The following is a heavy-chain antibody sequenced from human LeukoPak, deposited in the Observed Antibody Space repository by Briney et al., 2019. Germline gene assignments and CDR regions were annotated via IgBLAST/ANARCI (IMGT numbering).Heavy chain of an antibody. V-gene: IGHV4-59*01. CDR1: GGSISSYY. J-gene: IGHJ4*02. D-gene: IGHD3-22*01. CDR3: ASQYYDSSGLYYFDY. CDR2: IYYSGST. Sequence: SETLSLTCTVSGGSISSYYWSWIRQPPGKGLEWIGYIYYSGSTKYNPSLKGRVTISVDTYKNQFSLKLSSVTAADTAVYYCASQYYDSSGLYYFDYWGQGTLVTVSS.